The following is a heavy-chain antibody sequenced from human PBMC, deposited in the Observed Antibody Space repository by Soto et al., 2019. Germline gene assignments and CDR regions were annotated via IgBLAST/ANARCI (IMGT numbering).Heavy chain of an antibody. V-gene: IGHV3-23*01. CDR2: ISATGGGT. CDR1: GFKFSNYA. J-gene: IGHJ4*02. D-gene: IGHD3-16*01. CDR3: AKDRRAGGNSAFYFDF. Sequence: VGSLRLSCAASGFKFSNYAMSWVRQAPGKGLEWVSLISATGGGTYYADSVKGRFTISRDNSHNTLYLQVHSLTAEDTAVYYCAKDRRAGGNSAFYFDFWGQGAQVTVS.